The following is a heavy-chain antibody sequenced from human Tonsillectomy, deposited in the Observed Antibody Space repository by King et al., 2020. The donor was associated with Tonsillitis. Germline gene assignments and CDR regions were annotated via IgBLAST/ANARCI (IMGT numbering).Heavy chain of an antibody. CDR3: AKCLAAVGPGEGMDV. J-gene: IGHJ6*02. CDR2: ISYDGSKK. V-gene: IGHV3-30*18. D-gene: IGHD3-16*01. Sequence: QLVESGGGVVQPGRSLRLSCAASGFTFSSYGMHWVRQAPGKGLEWVAVISYDGSKKYYADSVKGRFTISRDNSKNTLYPQMNSLRVEDTAVFYCAKCLAAVGPGEGMDVWGQGTTVTVSS. CDR1: GFTFSSYG.